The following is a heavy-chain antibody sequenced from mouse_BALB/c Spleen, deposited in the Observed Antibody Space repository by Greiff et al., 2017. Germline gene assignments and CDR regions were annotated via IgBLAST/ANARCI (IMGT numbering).Heavy chain of an antibody. Sequence: EVQLVESGGGLVKPGGSLKLSCAASGFTFSSYAMSWVRQTPEKRLEWVASISSGGSTYYPDSVKGRFTTSRDNAKNILYLQMSSQRSEDTAMYYCARGRGYGLDYGRQGTTLTVSS. CDR1: GFTFSSYA. CDR3: ARGRGYGLDY. CDR2: ISSGGST. V-gene: IGHV5-6-5*01. J-gene: IGHJ2*01. D-gene: IGHD1-1*02.